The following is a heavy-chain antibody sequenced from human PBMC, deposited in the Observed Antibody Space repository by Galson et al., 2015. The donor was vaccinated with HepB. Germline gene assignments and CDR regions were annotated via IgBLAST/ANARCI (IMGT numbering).Heavy chain of an antibody. CDR1: GYTFTSYA. CDR3: ARDRGLLWFGELNNFDY. Sequence: SVKVSCKASGYTFTSYAMHWVRQAPGQRLEWMGWINAGNGNTKYSQKFQGRVTITRDTSASTAYMELSSLRSEDTAVYYCARDRGLLWFGELNNFDYWGQGTLVTVSS. CDR2: INAGNGNT. V-gene: IGHV1-3*01. J-gene: IGHJ4*02. D-gene: IGHD3-10*01.